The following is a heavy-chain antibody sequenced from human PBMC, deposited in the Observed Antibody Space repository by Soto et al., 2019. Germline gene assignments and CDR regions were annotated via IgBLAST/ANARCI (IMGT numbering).Heavy chain of an antibody. D-gene: IGHD6-19*01. CDR3: ARRVAGGGERFDP. V-gene: IGHV4-30-4*01. CDR2: IYSSGNT. CDR1: GASVSSGDYY. Sequence: SETLSLTCTVSGASVSSGDYYWTWIRQPPGKDLEWIGYIYSSGNTNYNPSLRSRVTMSKDTSKNQFSLKLNSVTAADTAVYYCARRVAGGGERFDPWGLGTLVTVSS. J-gene: IGHJ5*02.